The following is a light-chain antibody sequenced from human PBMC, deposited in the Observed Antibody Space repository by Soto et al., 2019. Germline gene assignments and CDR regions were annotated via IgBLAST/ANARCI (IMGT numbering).Light chain of an antibody. CDR1: SSDVGNYNY. V-gene: IGLV2-14*01. Sequence: QSVLTQPASVSGSPGQSITISCTGTSSDVGNYNYVSWYQQYPGRVPKLLIYMVSNRPSGVSNRFSGSKSGNTASLTISGLQAEDGADYFCTSPTPGSLYVFGTGTKLTVL. J-gene: IGLJ1*01. CDR2: MVS. CDR3: TSPTPGSLYV.